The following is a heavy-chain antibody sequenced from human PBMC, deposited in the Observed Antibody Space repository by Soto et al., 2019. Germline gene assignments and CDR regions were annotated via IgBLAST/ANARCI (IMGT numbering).Heavy chain of an antibody. D-gene: IGHD6-19*01. V-gene: IGHV1-69*12. CDR1: GGTFSSYA. CDR2: IIPIFGTA. J-gene: IGHJ6*02. Sequence: QVQLVQSGAEVKKPGSSVKVSCKASGGTFSSYAISWVRQAPGQGLEWMGGIIPIFGTANYAQKFQGRVTITADESTSTAYMELSSLRSEDTAVYYCARAMDSRGGIYYYYGMDVWGQGTTVTVSS. CDR3: ARAMDSRGGIYYYYGMDV.